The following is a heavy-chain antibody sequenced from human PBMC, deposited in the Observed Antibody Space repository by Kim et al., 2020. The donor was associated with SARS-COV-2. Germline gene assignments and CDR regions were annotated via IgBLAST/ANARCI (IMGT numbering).Heavy chain of an antibody. CDR3: ARVAVGSSAWYYFTN. J-gene: IGHJ4*02. V-gene: IGHV3-11*05. D-gene: IGHD6-19*01. Sequence: ADSGKGRFTISRDNDKNSLYLQMTSLGVEDTAVYYCARVAVGSSAWYYFTNWGQGTQVTVSS.